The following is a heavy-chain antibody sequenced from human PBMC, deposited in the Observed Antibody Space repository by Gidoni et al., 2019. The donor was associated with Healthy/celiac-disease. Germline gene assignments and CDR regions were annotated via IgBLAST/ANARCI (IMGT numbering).Heavy chain of an antibody. CDR3: ARSPGYCSSTSCARMYWYFDL. CDR1: GGSISSYY. CDR2: IYTSGST. V-gene: IGHV4-4*07. Sequence: QVQLQESGPGLVKPSETLSLTCTVSGGSISSYYWSWIRQPAGKGLEWIGRIYTSGSTNYNPSLKSRVTMSVDTSKNQFSLKLSSVTAADTAVYYCARSPGYCSSTSCARMYWYFDLWGRGTLVTVSS. J-gene: IGHJ2*01. D-gene: IGHD2-2*01.